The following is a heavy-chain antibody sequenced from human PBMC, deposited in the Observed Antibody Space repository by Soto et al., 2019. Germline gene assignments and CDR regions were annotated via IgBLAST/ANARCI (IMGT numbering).Heavy chain of an antibody. CDR2: ISPGSRYP. CDR1: GFTFSDYY. CDR3: VRGGGGGLFDP. V-gene: IGHV3-11*06. J-gene: IGHJ5*02. Sequence: PGGSLRLSCASSGFTFSDYYMSWIRQPPGKGLEWLSYISPGSRYPAYADSVKGRFTISRDNARRSLSLQMNSLTVDDTAIYYCVRGGGGGLFDPWGQGSMVTVSS. D-gene: IGHD2-15*01.